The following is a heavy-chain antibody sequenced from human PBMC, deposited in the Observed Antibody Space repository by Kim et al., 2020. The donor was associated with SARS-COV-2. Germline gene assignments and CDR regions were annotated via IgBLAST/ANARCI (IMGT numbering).Heavy chain of an antibody. CDR3: ARVGPWGWFDP. V-gene: IGHV4-39*07. J-gene: IGHJ5*02. D-gene: IGHD3-16*01. CDR2: T. Sequence: TYYNPSLKSRVTISVDTSKHQCSLKLSSVTAADTAVYYCARVGPWGWFDPWGQGTLVTVSS.